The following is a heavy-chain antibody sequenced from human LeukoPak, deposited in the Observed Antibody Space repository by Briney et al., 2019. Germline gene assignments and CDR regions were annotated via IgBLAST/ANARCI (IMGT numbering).Heavy chain of an antibody. J-gene: IGHJ6*03. D-gene: IGHD3-10*01. V-gene: IGHV3-30*02. CDR2: IRYDGSNK. Sequence: GGSLRLSCAASGFTFSSYGMHWVRQAPGKGLEWVAFIRYDGSNKYYADSVKGRFTISRDNSKNTLYLQMNSLRAEDTAVYYCAKARRRHGSVLLWFGARTGSFDYMDVWGKGTTVTISS. CDR3: AKARRRHGSVLLWFGARTGSFDYMDV. CDR1: GFTFSSYG.